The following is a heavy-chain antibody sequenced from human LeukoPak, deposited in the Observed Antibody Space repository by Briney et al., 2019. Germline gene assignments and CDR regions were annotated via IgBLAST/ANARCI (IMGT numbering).Heavy chain of an antibody. V-gene: IGHV3-7*01. CDR2: IKKDGSEK. CDR1: GFTFSSYW. CDR3: ARHLSGITGYTYGRGIDY. J-gene: IGHJ4*02. D-gene: IGHD5-18*01. Sequence: GGSLRLSCAASGFTFSSYWMSWVRQAPGKELEWVANIKKDGSEKYYVDSVKGRFTISRDNAKKSLYLQMNSLRAEDTAVYYCARHLSGITGYTYGRGIDYWGQGTLVSVSS.